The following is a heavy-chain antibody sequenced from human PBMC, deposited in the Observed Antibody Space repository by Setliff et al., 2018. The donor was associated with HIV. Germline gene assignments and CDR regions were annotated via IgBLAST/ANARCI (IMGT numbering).Heavy chain of an antibody. J-gene: IGHJ4*02. D-gene: IGHD2-15*01. CDR3: ARARGGNSEWSY. Sequence: GGSLRLSCAASGFTFSSYAMSWVRQAPGKGLEWVSTISGSGGSTYYADFVKGRFTISRDNAKNTLYLQMNSLRAEDTAVYSCARARGGNSEWSYWGQGTLVTVSS. CDR1: GFTFSSYA. V-gene: IGHV3-23*01. CDR2: ISGSGGST.